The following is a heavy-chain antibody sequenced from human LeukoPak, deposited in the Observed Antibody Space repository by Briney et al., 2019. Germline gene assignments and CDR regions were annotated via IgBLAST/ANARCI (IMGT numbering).Heavy chain of an antibody. CDR3: ARLYDSSGYYPSYFDY. CDR1: GYRFTSYW. V-gene: IGHV5-51*01. J-gene: IGHJ4*02. D-gene: IGHD3-22*01. CDR2: IYPGDSDT. Sequence: GESLKISCKGSGYRFTSYWIGWVRRLPGKGLEWMGIIYPGDSDTRYSPSFQGQVTISADKSISTAYLQWSSLKASDTAMYYCARLYDSSGYYPSYFDYWGQGTLVTVSS.